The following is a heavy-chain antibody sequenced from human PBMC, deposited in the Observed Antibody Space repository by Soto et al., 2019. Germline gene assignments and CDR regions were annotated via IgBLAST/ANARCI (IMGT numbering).Heavy chain of an antibody. CDR3: AKDLRGNWNYDYYYGMDV. J-gene: IGHJ6*02. CDR2: ISYDGSNK. CDR1: GFTFSSYG. Sequence: GGSLRLSCAASGFTFSSYGMHWVRQAPGKGLEWVAVISYDGSNKYYADSVKGRFTISRDNSKNTLYLQMNSLRAEDTAVYYCAKDLRGNWNYDYYYGMDVWGQGTTVTVSS. V-gene: IGHV3-30*18. D-gene: IGHD1-20*01.